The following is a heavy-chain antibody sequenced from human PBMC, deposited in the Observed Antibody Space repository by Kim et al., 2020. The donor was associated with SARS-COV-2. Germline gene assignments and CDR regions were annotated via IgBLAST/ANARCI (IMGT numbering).Heavy chain of an antibody. CDR2: ISYDGSNK. Sequence: GGSLRLSCAASGFTFSSYGMHWVRQAPGKGLEWVAVISYDGSNKYYADSVKGRFTISRDNSKNTLYLQMNSLRAEDTAVYYCASSITMIVTSGPLYHWGQGTLVTVSS. D-gene: IGHD3-22*01. J-gene: IGHJ4*02. CDR1: GFTFSSYG. V-gene: IGHV3-30*03. CDR3: ASSITMIVTSGPLYH.